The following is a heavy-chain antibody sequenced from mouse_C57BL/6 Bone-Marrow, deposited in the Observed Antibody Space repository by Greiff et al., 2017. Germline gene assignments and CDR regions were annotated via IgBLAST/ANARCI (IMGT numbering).Heavy chain of an antibody. CDR2: IDPENGDT. V-gene: IGHV14-4*01. D-gene: IGHD1-1*01. Sequence: VQLQQSGAELVRPGASVKLSCTASGFNIKDDYMHWVKQRPEQGLEWIGWIDPENGDTEYASKFPGKATITADTSSNTAYLQLSSLTSEDSAVYDCTTTFYYYGSSYDDYWGQGTTLTVSS. J-gene: IGHJ2*01. CDR3: TTTFYYYGSSYDDY. CDR1: GFNIKDDY.